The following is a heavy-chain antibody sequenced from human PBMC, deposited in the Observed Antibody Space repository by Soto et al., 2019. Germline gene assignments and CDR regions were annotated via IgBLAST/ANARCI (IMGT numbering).Heavy chain of an antibody. J-gene: IGHJ4*02. D-gene: IGHD3-22*01. CDR2: INAGNGNT. CDR1: GYTFTSYA. V-gene: IGHV1-3*01. CDR3: ARGFDGDSSVFGY. Sequence: ASVKVSCKASGYTFTSYAMHWVRQAPGQRLEWMGWINAGNGNTKYSQKFQGRFTISRDNAKNSLYLQMNSLRAEDTAVYYCARGFDGDSSVFGYWGQGTLVTVSS.